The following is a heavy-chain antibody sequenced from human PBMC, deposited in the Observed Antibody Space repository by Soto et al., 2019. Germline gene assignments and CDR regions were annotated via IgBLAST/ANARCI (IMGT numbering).Heavy chain of an antibody. CDR1: GGSISSYY. CDR3: ARKLYGDYFDY. D-gene: IGHD4-17*01. CDR2: IYYSGST. J-gene: IGHJ4*02. Sequence: SETLSLTCTVSGGSISSYYWSWIRQPPGKGLEWIGYIYYSGSTNYNPSLKSRVTISVDTSKNQFSLKLSSVTAADTAVYYCARKLYGDYFDYWGQGTLVTVSS. V-gene: IGHV4-59*01.